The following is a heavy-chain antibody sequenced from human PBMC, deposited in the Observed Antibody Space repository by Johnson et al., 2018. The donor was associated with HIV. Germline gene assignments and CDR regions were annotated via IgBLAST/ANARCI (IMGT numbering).Heavy chain of an antibody. CDR2: INNNASSV. J-gene: IGHJ3*02. Sequence: QVQLVASGGCVVQPGSSLRLSCAASGFTFSDYYMSWIRQAPGKGLEWVSYINNNASSVYYADSVKRRFTISRDNAKSSLYLQMNGLRAEDTAVYYCARASTTVTTGDDAFDIWGQGTMVTVSS. CDR3: ARASTTVTTGDDAFDI. D-gene: IGHD4-17*01. V-gene: IGHV3-11*04. CDR1: GFTFSDYY.